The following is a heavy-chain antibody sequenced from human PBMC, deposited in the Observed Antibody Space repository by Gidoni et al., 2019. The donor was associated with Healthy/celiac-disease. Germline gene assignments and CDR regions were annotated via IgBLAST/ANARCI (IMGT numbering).Heavy chain of an antibody. CDR1: GVTFRSQA. J-gene: IGHJ6*03. Sequence: QVQLVASGGGVVQPGRSLRLSGAASGVTFRSQAMHWVSPAPGKGLEWVAVISYDGSNNSYADSVKCRFTISRYNSKNTLYLQMNSLRAEDTAVYYCASAMIRSVDIVATSAYYYYYYYMDVWGKGTTVTVSS. D-gene: IGHD5-12*01. V-gene: IGHV3-30-3*01. CDR3: ASAMIRSVDIVATSAYYYYYYYMDV. CDR2: ISYDGSNN.